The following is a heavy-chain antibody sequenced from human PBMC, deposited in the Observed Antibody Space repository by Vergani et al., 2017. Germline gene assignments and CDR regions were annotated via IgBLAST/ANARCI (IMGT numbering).Heavy chain of an antibody. CDR1: GGSISSYY. CDR2: IYTSGRT. Sequence: QVQLQESGPGLVKPSETLSLTCTVSGGSISSYYWSWIRQPPGKGLEWIGYIYTSGRTNYNPSHKSRVTISVDPSKNQFALNLSSVTAADTAVYYCARQCSSQLNYYYGMDVWGQGTTVTVSS. V-gene: IGHV4-4*09. D-gene: IGHD6-19*01. J-gene: IGHJ6*02. CDR3: ARQCSSQLNYYYGMDV.